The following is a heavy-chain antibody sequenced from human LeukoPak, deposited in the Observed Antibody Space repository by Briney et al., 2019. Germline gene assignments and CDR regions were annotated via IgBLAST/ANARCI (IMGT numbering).Heavy chain of an antibody. V-gene: IGHV4-39*07. CDR1: GGSISSSSYY. CDR2: IYYSGST. J-gene: IGHJ4*02. CDR3: ASIYPRVAYDDY. Sequence: SETLSLTCTVSGGSISSSSYYWGWIRQPPGKGLEWIGSIYYSGSTYYNPSLKSRVTISVDTSKNQFSLKLSSVTAADTAVYYCASIYPRVAYDDYWGQGTLVTVSS. D-gene: IGHD5-12*01.